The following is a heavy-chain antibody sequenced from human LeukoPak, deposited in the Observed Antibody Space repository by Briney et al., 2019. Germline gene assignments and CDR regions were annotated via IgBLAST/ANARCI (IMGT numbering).Heavy chain of an antibody. J-gene: IGHJ4*02. CDR2: INHSGGT. V-gene: IGHV4-34*01. CDR1: GGSFSGYY. CDR3: ARGNRDGYNSNYFDY. Sequence: SETLSLTCAVYGGSFSGYYWSWIRQPPGKGLEWIGEINHSGGTNYNPSLKSRVTISVDTSKNQFSLKLSSVTAADTAVYYCARGNRDGYNSNYFDYWGQGTLVTVSS. D-gene: IGHD5-24*01.